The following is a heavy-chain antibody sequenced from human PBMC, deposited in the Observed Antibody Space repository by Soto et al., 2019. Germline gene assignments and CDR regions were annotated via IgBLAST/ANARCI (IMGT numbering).Heavy chain of an antibody. J-gene: IGHJ4*02. CDR2: ISTYNGNT. V-gene: IGHV1-18*04. CDR1: GYTFTDYG. D-gene: IGHD1-1*01. Sequence: ASVKVSCKASGYTFTDYGISWVRQAPGQGLEWMGWISTYNGNTIYAQKIQGRVTMTTDTSTSTAYVELRSLSSDDTAVYYCAREEGISDWNACDYWGQGTMATVSS. CDR3: AREEGISDWNACDY.